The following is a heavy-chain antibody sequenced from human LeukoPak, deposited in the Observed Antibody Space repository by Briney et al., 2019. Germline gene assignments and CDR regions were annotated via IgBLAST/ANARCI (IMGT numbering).Heavy chain of an antibody. Sequence: ASVKVSCKASGYTFTSYGISWVRQAPGRGLEWMGWISAYNGNTNYAQKLQGRVTMTTDTSTSTAYMELRSLRSDDTAVYYCARASRFCSGGSCSTIYGMDVWGQGTTVTVSS. CDR2: ISAYNGNT. V-gene: IGHV1-18*01. D-gene: IGHD2-15*01. CDR3: ARASRFCSGGSCSTIYGMDV. CDR1: GYTFTSYG. J-gene: IGHJ6*02.